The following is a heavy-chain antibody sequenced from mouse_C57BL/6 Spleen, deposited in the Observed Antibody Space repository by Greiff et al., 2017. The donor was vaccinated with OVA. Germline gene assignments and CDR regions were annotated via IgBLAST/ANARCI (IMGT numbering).Heavy chain of an antibody. J-gene: IGHJ1*03. CDR2: IYPRDGST. CDR1: GYTFTSYD. Sequence: QVQLKESGPELVKPGASVKLSCKASGYTFTSYDINWVKQRPGQGLEWIGWIYPRDGSTKNNEKFKGKATLTVDTSSSTAYMELHSLTSEDTAVYICAREGDGYYDWYFDVWGTGTTVTVSS. V-gene: IGHV1-85*01. CDR3: AREGDGYYDWYFDV. D-gene: IGHD2-3*01.